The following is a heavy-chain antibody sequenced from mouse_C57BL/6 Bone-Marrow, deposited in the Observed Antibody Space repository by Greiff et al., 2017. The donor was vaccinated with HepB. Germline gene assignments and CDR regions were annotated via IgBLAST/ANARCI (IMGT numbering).Heavy chain of an antibody. CDR3: AIYYYGSTNMDY. J-gene: IGHJ4*01. V-gene: IGHV1-64*01. D-gene: IGHD1-1*01. CDR2: IHPNSGST. Sequence: VQLQQSGAELVKPGASVKLSCKASGYTFTSYWMHWVKQRPGQGLEWIGMIHPNSGSTNYNEKFKSKATLTVDKSSSTAYMQLSSLTSEDSAVYYCAIYYYGSTNMDYWGQGTSVTVSS. CDR1: GYTFTSYW.